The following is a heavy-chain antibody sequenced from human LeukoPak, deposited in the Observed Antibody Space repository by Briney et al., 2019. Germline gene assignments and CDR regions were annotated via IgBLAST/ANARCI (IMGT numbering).Heavy chain of an antibody. CDR3: ARDSTRWFSPSDH. Sequence: GRSLRLSCAASGFTFSSYSMNWVRQTPGKGLEWVSSISSSSSYIYYADSVKGRFTVSRDNAKNSLYLQMNTLRADDTAVYYCARDSTRWFSPSDHWGQGMLVTVSS. D-gene: IGHD6-13*01. J-gene: IGHJ4*02. V-gene: IGHV3-21*01. CDR2: ISSSSSYI. CDR1: GFTFSSYS.